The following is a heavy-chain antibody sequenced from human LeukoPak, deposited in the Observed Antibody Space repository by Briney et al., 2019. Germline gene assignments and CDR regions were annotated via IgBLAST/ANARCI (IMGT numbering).Heavy chain of an antibody. CDR2: IKYDGSEK. CDR3: ARDHQVKRRWLDP. Sequence: GGSLRLSCAASGFSFSSSYWMHWVRQAPGKGLEWVANIKYDGSEKFYVDSVKGRFTISRDNAKNSLYLQMNSLRVEDTAVYYCARDHQVKRRWLDPWRQGTLVTVSS. D-gene: IGHD2-2*01. V-gene: IGHV3-7*01. CDR1: GFSFSSSYW. J-gene: IGHJ5*02.